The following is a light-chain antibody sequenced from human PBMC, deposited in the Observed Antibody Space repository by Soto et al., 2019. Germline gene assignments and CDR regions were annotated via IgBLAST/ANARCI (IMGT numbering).Light chain of an antibody. CDR3: CSYVGSYSLV. CDR2: DVS. V-gene: IGLV2-11*01. CDR1: SSDVGNYIY. J-gene: IGLJ2*01. Sequence: QSVLTHPRSVSGSPGQSVTISCTGTSSDVGNYIYVSWYQQHPGKAPKLMIYDVSKRPSGVPDRFSGSKSGNTASLTISGLQAEDEADYYCCSYVGSYSLVFGGGTKVTVL.